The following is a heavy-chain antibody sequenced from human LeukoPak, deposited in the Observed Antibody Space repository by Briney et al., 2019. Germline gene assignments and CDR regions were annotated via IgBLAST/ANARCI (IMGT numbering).Heavy chain of an antibody. CDR3: ARSNNYYASSGYYAKTRRDFDY. J-gene: IGHJ4*02. CDR2: INTDGTVT. Sequence: GGSLRLSCAASGFTFSKYWMLWVRHAPGKGLESVSRINTDGTVTTYADSVKGRFTVSRDNADNTMFLQMNSVRDEDTAVYYCARSNNYYASSGYYAKTRRDFDYWGQGTLVTVSS. CDR1: GFTFSKYW. D-gene: IGHD3-22*01. V-gene: IGHV3-74*01.